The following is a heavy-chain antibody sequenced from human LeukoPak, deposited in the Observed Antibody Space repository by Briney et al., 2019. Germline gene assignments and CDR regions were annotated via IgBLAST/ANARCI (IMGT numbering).Heavy chain of an antibody. CDR3: ARAPTVTTNIDY. CDR2: ISYDGSNK. V-gene: IGHV3-30-3*01. Sequence: GGSLRLSCAASGFTFSSYAMHWVRQAPGKGLEWAAVISYDGSNKYYADSVKGRFTISRDNSENTLYLQMNSLRAEDTAVYYCARAPTVTTNIDYWGQGTLVTVSS. CDR1: GFTFSSYA. D-gene: IGHD4-17*01. J-gene: IGHJ4*02.